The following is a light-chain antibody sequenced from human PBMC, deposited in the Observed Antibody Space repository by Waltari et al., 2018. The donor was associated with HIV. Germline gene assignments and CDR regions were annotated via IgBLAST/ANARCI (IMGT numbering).Light chain of an antibody. Sequence: QSVLMQPPSVSGAPGQRVTISCTGSSSNIGAGYHVHWYQQLPGAAPKLLIYLNTNRPSVVPDRFSGSKSGASASLAITGLQAEDEGDYYCQFFDNSLRAWGLFGGGTRLTVL. J-gene: IGLJ2*01. CDR1: SSNIGAGYH. V-gene: IGLV1-40*01. CDR3: QFFDNSLRAWGL. CDR2: LNT.